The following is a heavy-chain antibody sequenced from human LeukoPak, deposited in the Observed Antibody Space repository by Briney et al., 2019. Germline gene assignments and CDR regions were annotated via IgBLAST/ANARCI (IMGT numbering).Heavy chain of an antibody. CDR3: ATLAAGSLDY. V-gene: IGHV3-30*02. CDR1: GFTTATDG. J-gene: IGHJ4*02. Sequence: GGSLKLSCAASGFTTATDGLHWVRRAPGKGLEWLAFIRFDGSNRYYADSVKGRFTISRDTSKNMLYLQMNSLRAEDTAVYYCATLAAGSLDYWGQGTLVTVAS. CDR2: IRFDGSNR. D-gene: IGHD3-10*01.